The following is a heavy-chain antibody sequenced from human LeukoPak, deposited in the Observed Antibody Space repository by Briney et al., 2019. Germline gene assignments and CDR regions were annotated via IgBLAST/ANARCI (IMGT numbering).Heavy chain of an antibody. V-gene: IGHV3-66*01. J-gene: IGHJ3*02. Sequence: PGGSLRLSCAASGFTVSSNYMSWVRQAPGKGLEWVSVIYSGDGTYYADSVTGRFTISRDNSKNTLYLQMNSLRAEDTAVYYCAGTAAAWKYAYDIWGRGTMVTVSS. CDR2: IYSGDGT. D-gene: IGHD6-13*01. CDR3: AGTAAAWKYAYDI. CDR1: GFTVSSNY.